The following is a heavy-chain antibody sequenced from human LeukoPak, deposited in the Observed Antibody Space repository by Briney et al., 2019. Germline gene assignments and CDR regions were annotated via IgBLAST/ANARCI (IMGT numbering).Heavy chain of an antibody. D-gene: IGHD2-15*01. J-gene: IGHJ4*02. CDR1: GGTFSSYA. CDR2: INPNSGGT. CDR3: ARDRWQPDY. V-gene: IGHV1-18*01. Sequence: ASVKVSCKASGGTFSSYAISWVRQAPGQGLEWMGWINPNSGGTNYAQKLQGRVTMTTDTSTSTAYMELRSLRSDDTAVYYRARDRWQPDYWGQGTLVTVSS.